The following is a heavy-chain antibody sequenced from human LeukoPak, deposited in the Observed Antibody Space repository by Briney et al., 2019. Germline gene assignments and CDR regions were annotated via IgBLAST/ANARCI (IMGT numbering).Heavy chain of an antibody. CDR3: AKDRTRQAY. J-gene: IGHJ4*02. CDR2: IKENGSDQ. CDR1: GFTFSNYW. D-gene: IGHD3-3*01. Sequence: GGSLRLSCAASGFTFSNYWMSWVRQTPGKGLEWVANIKENGSDQYYVDSLKGRFTISRDNAKNSLYLQMNSLRAEDTALYYCAKDRTRQAYWGQGTLVTVSS. V-gene: IGHV3-7*03.